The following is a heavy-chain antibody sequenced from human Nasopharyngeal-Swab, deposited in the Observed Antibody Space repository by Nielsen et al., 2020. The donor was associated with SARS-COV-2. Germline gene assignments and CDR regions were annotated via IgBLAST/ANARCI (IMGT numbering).Heavy chain of an antibody. J-gene: IGHJ6*03. Sequence: SETLSLTCTVSGGSISSYYWSWIRQPPGKGLAWIGCIYYSGSTNYNPSLKSRVTISVDTSNNPFSLKLSSVTAADTAVYYCAGLRSSSFYYYYYMDVWGKGTTVTVSS. CDR1: GGSISSYY. D-gene: IGHD6-6*01. V-gene: IGHV4-59*08. CDR3: AGLRSSSFYYYYYMDV. CDR2: IYYSGST.